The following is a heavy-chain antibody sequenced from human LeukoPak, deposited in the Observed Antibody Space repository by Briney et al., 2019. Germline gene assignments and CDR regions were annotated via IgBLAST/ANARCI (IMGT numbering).Heavy chain of an antibody. J-gene: IGHJ6*03. CDR2: IGTAGDT. CDR1: GFTFSSYD. V-gene: IGHV3-13*01. Sequence: GGSLRLSCAASGFTFSSYDMHWVRQATGKGLEWVSAIGTAGDTYYPGSVKGRFTISRENAKNSLYLQMNSLRAGDTAVYYCARGTYYYGSGSHKPYYYYYYMDVWGKGTTVIVSS. CDR3: ARGTYYYGSGSHKPYYYYYYMDV. D-gene: IGHD3-10*01.